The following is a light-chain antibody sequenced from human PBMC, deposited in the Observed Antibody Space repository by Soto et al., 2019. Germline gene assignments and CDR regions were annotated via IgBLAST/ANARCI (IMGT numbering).Light chain of an antibody. V-gene: IGKV3-15*01. CDR1: QSVSSN. CDR2: GAS. CDR3: QQYNTWPPLP. J-gene: IGKJ4*01. Sequence: EILMTQSPATLSVSPGERATLSCRASQSVSSNLAWYQQKPGQTPRLLIYGASTRATGIPARFSGSGSGTEFTLTISSLQSEDFAVYYCQQYNTWPPLPFGGGTKVEIK.